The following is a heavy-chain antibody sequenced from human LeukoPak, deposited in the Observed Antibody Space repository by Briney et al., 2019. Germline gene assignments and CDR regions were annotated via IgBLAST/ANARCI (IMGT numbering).Heavy chain of an antibody. CDR2: ISAYNGNT. Sequence: GASVKVSCKASGYTFTSYGISWVRQAPGQGLEWMGWISAYNGNTNYAQKLQGRVTMTTDTSTSTAYMELRSLRSDDTAVYYCARGPQLLWFGDSAFDIWGQGTMVTVSS. CDR1: GYTFTSYG. J-gene: IGHJ3*02. D-gene: IGHD3-10*01. CDR3: ARGPQLLWFGDSAFDI. V-gene: IGHV1-18*01.